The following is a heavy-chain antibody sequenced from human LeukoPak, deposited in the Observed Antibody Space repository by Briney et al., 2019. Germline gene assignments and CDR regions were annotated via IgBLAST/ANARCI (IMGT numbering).Heavy chain of an antibody. Sequence: GGSLRLSCTASGFSFSSYAMSWVRQAPGKGLEWDSAISGSGGSTYYADSVKGRFTISRDNSKNTLYLQMNSLRAEGTAVYYCARAQYYYDSSPLDYWGQGTLVTVSS. CDR3: ARAQYYYDSSPLDY. CDR1: GFSFSSYA. J-gene: IGHJ4*02. V-gene: IGHV3-23*01. D-gene: IGHD3-22*01. CDR2: ISGSGGST.